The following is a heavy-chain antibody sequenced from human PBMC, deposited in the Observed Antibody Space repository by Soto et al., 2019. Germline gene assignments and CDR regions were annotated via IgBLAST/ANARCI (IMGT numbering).Heavy chain of an antibody. CDR3: ARGEGAGTPYYYYGMDV. D-gene: IGHD6-19*01. J-gene: IGHJ6*02. Sequence: PSETLSLTCTVSGGSISSYYWSWIRQPPGKGLEWIGYIYYSGSTNYNPSLKSRVTISVDTSKNQFSLKLSSVTAADTAVYYCARGEGAGTPYYYYGMDVWGQGTTVTVSS. CDR1: GGSISSYY. CDR2: IYYSGST. V-gene: IGHV4-59*01.